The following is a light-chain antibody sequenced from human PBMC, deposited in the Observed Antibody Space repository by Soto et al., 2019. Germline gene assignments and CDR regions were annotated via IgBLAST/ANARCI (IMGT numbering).Light chain of an antibody. V-gene: IGKV3-20*01. CDR3: QQYGSSPRT. Sequence: EIVLTQSPATLSVSPGERVTLSCRASESVDINLAWYQQRPGQAPRLIIYGASSRATGIPDRFSGSGSGTDFTLTISRLEPEDFAVYYCQQYGSSPRTFGQGTKVDI. CDR1: ESVDIN. J-gene: IGKJ1*01. CDR2: GAS.